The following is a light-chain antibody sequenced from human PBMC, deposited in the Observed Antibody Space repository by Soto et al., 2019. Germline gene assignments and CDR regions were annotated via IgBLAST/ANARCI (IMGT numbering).Light chain of an antibody. J-gene: IGLJ1*01. CDR1: SSDVGGYNY. CDR3: SSYTDFNLYV. Sequence: QAVLTQPASVSGSPGQGISISCTGTSSDVGGYNYVYWYQHQPGKGPKLVIFDVSGRPSGISYRFSGSKSGNTASLTISGLRPEDEADYYCSSYTDFNLYVFGTGTKVTV. CDR2: DVS. V-gene: IGLV2-14*03.